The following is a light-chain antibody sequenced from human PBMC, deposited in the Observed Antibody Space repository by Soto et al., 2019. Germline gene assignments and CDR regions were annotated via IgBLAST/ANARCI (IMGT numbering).Light chain of an antibody. CDR1: SSDVGAYDY. CDR3: SSYTRSSTYV. Sequence: QSVLTQPASVSGSPGQSIAIACTGTSSDVGAYDYVSWYQQHPGKAPKVMIYDVTNRPSGVSNRVSGSKSGNTASLTISGLQAEDVADYYCSSYTRSSTYVFGTGTKLTV. CDR2: DVT. J-gene: IGLJ1*01. V-gene: IGLV2-14*01.